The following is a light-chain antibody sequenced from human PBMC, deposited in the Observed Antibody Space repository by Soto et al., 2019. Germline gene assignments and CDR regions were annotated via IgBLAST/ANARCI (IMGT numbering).Light chain of an antibody. Sequence: AIQMTQSPSSLSAAVGDTVTITCRASQGIRNDLGWYQQKPGKAPNLLIYAASSLQSGVPSRFSGSGSGTDFTLTISSLQPEDFATYYCLQDYNYHRTFGQGTKV. V-gene: IGKV1-6*01. CDR2: AAS. CDR3: LQDYNYHRT. CDR1: QGIRND. J-gene: IGKJ1*01.